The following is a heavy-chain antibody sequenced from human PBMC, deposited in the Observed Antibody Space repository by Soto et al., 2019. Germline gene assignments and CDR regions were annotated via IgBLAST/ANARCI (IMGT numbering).Heavy chain of an antibody. V-gene: IGHV4-59*01. CDR2: IYYSGST. CDR3: ARDPTPSTVTTWADDY. CDR1: GGSISSYY. Sequence: PSETLSLTCTVSGGSISSYYWSWIRQPPWKGLEWIGYIYYSGSTNYNPSLKSRVTISVDTSKNQFSLKLSSVTAADTAVYYCARDPTPSTVTTWADDYWGQGTLVTVSS. D-gene: IGHD4-17*01. J-gene: IGHJ4*02.